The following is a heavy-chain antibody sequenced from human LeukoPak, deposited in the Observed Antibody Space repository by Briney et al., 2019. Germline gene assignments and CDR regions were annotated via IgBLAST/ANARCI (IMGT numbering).Heavy chain of an antibody. CDR3: ARSQPDYGDYYFDY. CDR2: ISYDGSNK. D-gene: IGHD4-17*01. J-gene: IGHJ4*02. V-gene: IGHV3-30-3*01. Sequence: GRSLRLSCAASGFTFSSYAMHWVRQAPGKGLEWVAVISYDGSNKYYADSVKGRFTISRDNSKNTLYLQMNSLRAEDTAVYYCARSQPDYGDYYFDYWGQGTLVTVSS. CDR1: GFTFSSYA.